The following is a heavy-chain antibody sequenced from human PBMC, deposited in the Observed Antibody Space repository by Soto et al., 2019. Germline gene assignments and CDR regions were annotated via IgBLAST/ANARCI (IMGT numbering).Heavy chain of an antibody. CDR3: AREVVAALYNWFDP. CDR1: GGSISSSSYY. Sequence: QLQLQESGPGLVKPSETLSLTCTVSGGSISSSSYYWGWIRQPPGKGLEWIGSIYYSGSTYYNPSLKSRVTISVDTSNNQFSLKLSSVTAADTAVYYCAREVVAALYNWFDPWGQGTLVTVSS. D-gene: IGHD2-15*01. J-gene: IGHJ5*02. V-gene: IGHV4-39*01. CDR2: IYYSGST.